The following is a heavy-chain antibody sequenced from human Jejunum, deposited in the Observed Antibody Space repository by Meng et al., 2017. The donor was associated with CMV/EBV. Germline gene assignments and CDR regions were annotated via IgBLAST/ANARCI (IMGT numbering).Heavy chain of an antibody. Sequence: GYTFTDNYMHWLRQAPGQGLEWMGWINPYSGGKNFEQKFQGRVTMTRDTYISTAYMELSTLRSDDTAVYYCARVRALTYLDAFDIWGQGTMVTVSS. CDR1: GYTFTDNY. J-gene: IGHJ3*02. V-gene: IGHV1-2*02. D-gene: IGHD3-10*01. CDR3: ARVRALTYLDAFDI. CDR2: INPYSGGK.